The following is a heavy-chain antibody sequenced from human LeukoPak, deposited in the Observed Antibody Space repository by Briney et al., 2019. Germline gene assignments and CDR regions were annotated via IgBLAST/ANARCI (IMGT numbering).Heavy chain of an antibody. D-gene: IGHD6-13*01. V-gene: IGHV3-21*01. CDR2: ISSSSYI. CDR1: GFTFSSYS. J-gene: IGHJ4*02. Sequence: GGSLRLSCAASGFTFSSYSMNWVRQAPGKGLEWVSSISSSSYIYYADSVKGRFTISRDNAKNSLYLQMNSLRAEDTAVYYCARLIAAAGDDYWGQGTLVTVSS. CDR3: ARLIAAAGDDY.